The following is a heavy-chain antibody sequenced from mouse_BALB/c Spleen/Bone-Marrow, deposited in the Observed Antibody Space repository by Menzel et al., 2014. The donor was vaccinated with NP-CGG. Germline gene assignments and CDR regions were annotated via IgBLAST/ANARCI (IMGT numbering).Heavy chain of an antibody. CDR1: GFTFNSYG. V-gene: IGHV5-9-2*01. CDR2: ISGGGSYT. D-gene: IGHD2-4*01. CDR3: ARHSYYDQTEVSFVY. Sequence: DVQLVESGGGLVKSGGSLKLSCAASGFTFNSYGMSWVRQTPEKRLEWVGTISGGGSYTFYPDSVKGRFTLSRDKAKNNLYLQLSSLRSEDTALYYCARHSYYDQTEVSFVYWGQGTLVTVSA. J-gene: IGHJ3*01.